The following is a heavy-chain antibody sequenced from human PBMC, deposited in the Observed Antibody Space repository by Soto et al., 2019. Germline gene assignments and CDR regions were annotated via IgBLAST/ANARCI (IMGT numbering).Heavy chain of an antibody. Sequence: GESLKVSCKGSGYSFTSYWIGWVRQMPGKGLEWMGIIYPGDSDTRYSPSFQGQVTISADKSISTAYLQWSSLKASDTAMYYCARFWNTMVRGAPYYFGYWGQGTLVTVSS. D-gene: IGHD3-10*01. CDR2: IYPGDSDT. CDR1: GYSFTSYW. CDR3: ARFWNTMVRGAPYYFGY. V-gene: IGHV5-51*01. J-gene: IGHJ4*02.